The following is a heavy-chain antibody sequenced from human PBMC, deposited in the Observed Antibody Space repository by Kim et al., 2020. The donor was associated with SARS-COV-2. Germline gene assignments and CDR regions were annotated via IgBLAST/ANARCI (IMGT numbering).Heavy chain of an antibody. V-gene: IGHV1-69*13. J-gene: IGHJ6*02. CDR2: IIPIFGTA. Sequence: SVKVSCKASGGTFSSYAISWVRHAPGQGLEWMGGIIPIFGTANYAQKFQGRVTITADESTSTAYMELSSLRSEDTAVYYCARSNMVQGVPYYYGMDVWGQGTTVTVSS. D-gene: IGHD3-10*01. CDR1: GGTFSSYA. CDR3: ARSNMVQGVPYYYGMDV.